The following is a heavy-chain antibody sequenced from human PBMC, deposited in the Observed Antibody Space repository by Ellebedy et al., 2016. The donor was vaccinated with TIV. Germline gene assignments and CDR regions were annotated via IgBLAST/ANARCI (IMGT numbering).Heavy chain of an antibody. CDR3: ARDSGGYCGGDCYSDY. Sequence: GESLKISCAASGFILSAYGMHWVRQAPGKGLEWVAITWFDGTNQYYADSVKGRFTISRDNAKNSLYLQMNSLRAEDTAVYYCARDSGGYCGGDCYSDYWGQGTLVTVSS. D-gene: IGHD2-21*02. CDR2: TWFDGTNQ. J-gene: IGHJ4*02. V-gene: IGHV3-33*01. CDR1: GFILSAYG.